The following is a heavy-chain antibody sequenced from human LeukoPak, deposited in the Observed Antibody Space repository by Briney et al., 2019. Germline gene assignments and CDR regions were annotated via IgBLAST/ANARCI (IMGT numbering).Heavy chain of an antibody. CDR3: ASTVGITFGGRYGMDA. D-gene: IGHD3-16*01. CDR1: GNTFTSYG. V-gene: IGHV1-18*01. Sequence: ASVKVSCKASGNTFTSYGISWVRQAPGQGLEWMGWISAYNGNTNYAQKLQGRVTMTTDTSTSTAYMELRSLRSDDTAVYYCASTVGITFGGRYGMDAWGQGTTATVSS. J-gene: IGHJ6*02. CDR2: ISAYNGNT.